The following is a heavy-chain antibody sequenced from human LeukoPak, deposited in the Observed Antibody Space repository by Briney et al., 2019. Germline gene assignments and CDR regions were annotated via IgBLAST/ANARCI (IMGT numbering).Heavy chain of an antibody. Sequence: ASVKVSCKGSGYTFIENYIHWVRLAPGQGLEWMGFINPHTGAANYSQKFQGRVTMTTDKSTSTAYMHLTRLKFDNTAVYYCARGKSGYSPWGQGTPVTVSS. J-gene: IGHJ1*01. D-gene: IGHD3-3*01. V-gene: IGHV1-2*02. CDR1: GYTFIENY. CDR2: INPHTGAA. CDR3: ARGKSGYSP.